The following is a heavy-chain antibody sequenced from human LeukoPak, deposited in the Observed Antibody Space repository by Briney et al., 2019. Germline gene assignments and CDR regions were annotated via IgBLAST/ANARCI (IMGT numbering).Heavy chain of an antibody. Sequence: SQTLSLTCTVSGGSISSGGYYWSWIRQHPGKGLEWIGYIYYSRSTYYNPSLKSRVTISVDTSKNQFSLKLSSVTAADTAVYYCAREGRTDSDYYFDYWGQGTLVTVSS. CDR1: GGSISSGGYY. V-gene: IGHV4-31*03. CDR2: IYYSRST. CDR3: AREGRTDSDYYFDY. J-gene: IGHJ4*02. D-gene: IGHD1-14*01.